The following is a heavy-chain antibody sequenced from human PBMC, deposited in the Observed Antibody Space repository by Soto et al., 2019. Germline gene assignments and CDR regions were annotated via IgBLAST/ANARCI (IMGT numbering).Heavy chain of an antibody. CDR3: ARSASYKQQLVHENWFDP. D-gene: IGHD6-13*01. Sequence: VSVKVSCKASGYTFTGYYMHWVRQAPGQGLEWMGWINPNSGGTNYAQKFQGWVTMTRDTSISTAYMELSRLRSDDTAVYYCARSASYKQQLVHENWFDPWGQGTLVTVS. CDR1: GYTFTGYY. V-gene: IGHV1-2*04. J-gene: IGHJ5*02. CDR2: INPNSGGT.